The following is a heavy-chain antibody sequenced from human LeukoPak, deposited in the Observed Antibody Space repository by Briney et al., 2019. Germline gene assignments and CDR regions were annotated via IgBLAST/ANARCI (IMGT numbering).Heavy chain of an antibody. CDR1: GGSISSYY. D-gene: IGHD4-17*01. Sequence: PSETLSLTCTVSGGSISSYYWSWIRQPAGKGLEWIGRIYTSGSTNYNPSLKSRVTMSVDTSKNQFSLKLSSVTAADTAVYYCARDPDYGDYPWWFDPWGQGTLVTVSS. CDR3: ARDPDYGDYPWWFDP. CDR2: IYTSGST. V-gene: IGHV4-4*07. J-gene: IGHJ5*02.